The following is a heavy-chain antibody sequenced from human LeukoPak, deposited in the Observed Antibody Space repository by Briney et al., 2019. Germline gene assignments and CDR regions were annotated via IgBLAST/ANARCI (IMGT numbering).Heavy chain of an antibody. D-gene: IGHD6-13*01. Sequence: SETLSLTCAVYGGSFSGYYWSWIRQPPGEGLEWIGEINHSGSTNYNPSLKSRVTISVDTSKNQFSLKLSSVTAADTAVYYCASMYSSSWYGFFDYWGQGTLVTVSS. V-gene: IGHV4-34*01. CDR1: GGSFSGYY. J-gene: IGHJ4*02. CDR2: INHSGST. CDR3: ASMYSSSWYGFFDY.